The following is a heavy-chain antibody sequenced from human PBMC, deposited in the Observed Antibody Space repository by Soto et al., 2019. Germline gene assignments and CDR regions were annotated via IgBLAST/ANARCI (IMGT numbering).Heavy chain of an antibody. V-gene: IGHV3-74*01. D-gene: IGHD6-13*01. Sequence: EVQLVESGGGLVQPGGSLRLSCAASGFTFSNFWMHWVRLAPGKGLVWVSRINSDGGTTTYADSVKGRITIARDNAKNPLSLEMKRLRVDGMAVYFCARIPPGWGGGQLVLDYWGQGTRVTVSS. CDR3: ARIPPGWGGGQLVLDY. CDR2: INSDGGTT. J-gene: IGHJ4*02. CDR1: GFTFSNFW.